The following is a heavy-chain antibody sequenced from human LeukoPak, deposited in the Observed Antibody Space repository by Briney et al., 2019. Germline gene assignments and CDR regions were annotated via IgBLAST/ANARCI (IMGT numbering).Heavy chain of an antibody. J-gene: IGHJ4*02. Sequence: PGGSLRLSCAASGFTFSSYAMSWVRQAPGKGLEWVSAISGSGGSTYCADSVKGRFTISRDNSKNTLYLQMNSLRAEDTAVYYCANFLRDIVATYYWGQGTLVTVSS. CDR2: ISGSGGST. V-gene: IGHV3-23*01. CDR3: ANFLRDIVATYY. D-gene: IGHD5-12*01. CDR1: GFTFSSYA.